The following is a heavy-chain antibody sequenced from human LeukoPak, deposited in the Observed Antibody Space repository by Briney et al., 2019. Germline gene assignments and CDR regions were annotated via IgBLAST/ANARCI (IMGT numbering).Heavy chain of an antibody. CDR3: ARDRVPPYVGIDY. V-gene: IGHV1-46*01. Sequence: ASVKVSCKASEYTLTNYYIHWLRQAPGQGLEWMGVINPSGGPPTYAQRFQGRVTMTRDTSTSTLYMELSSLRSDDTAVYYCARDRVPPYVGIDYWGLGTLVTVSS. D-gene: IGHD1-26*01. J-gene: IGHJ4*02. CDR1: EYTLTNYY. CDR2: INPSGGPP.